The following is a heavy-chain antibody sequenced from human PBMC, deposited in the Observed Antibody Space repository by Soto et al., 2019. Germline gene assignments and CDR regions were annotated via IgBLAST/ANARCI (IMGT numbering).Heavy chain of an antibody. J-gene: IGHJ4*02. CDR2: INQDGSEK. Sequence: GGSLRLCCAASGFTFSSSWMSWVRQAPGKGREWVANINQDGSEKYYVDSVKGRFTISRDNAKNSLYLQMNSLRAEDTAVYYCVKGGGNFDCWGQGTLVTVSS. CDR3: VKGGGNFDC. CDR1: GFTFSSSW. V-gene: IGHV3-7*03.